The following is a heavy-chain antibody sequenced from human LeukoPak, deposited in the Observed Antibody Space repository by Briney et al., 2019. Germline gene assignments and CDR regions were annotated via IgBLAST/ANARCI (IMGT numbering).Heavy chain of an antibody. CDR1: GXSVSSGTDY. CDR3: ARSRGPNILTGYYMPYYFDY. J-gene: IGHJ4*02. Sequence: SETLSLTCTVSGXSVSSGTDYWSWIRQPPGKGLEWIGYIYYSGSTNYNPSLKSRVTISVDTSKNQFSLKLTSVTAADTAVYYCARSRGPNILTGYYMPYYFDYWGQGTLVTVSS. V-gene: IGHV4-61*01. CDR2: IYYSGST. D-gene: IGHD3-9*01.